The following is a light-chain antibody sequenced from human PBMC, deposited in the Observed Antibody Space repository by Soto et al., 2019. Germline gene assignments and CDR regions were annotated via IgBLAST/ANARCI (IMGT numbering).Light chain of an antibody. CDR2: KVS. CDR1: QSLVYSDGDTF. CDR3: MQAIYWPFT. J-gene: IGKJ3*01. Sequence: DVVLTQSPLFLPVTLGQPASISCMSSQSLVYSDGDTFLSWFQQRPGQSPRRLIYKVSNRDTGVPVRFSGSGSGTDFTLKISRVEAEDVGVYFCMQAIYWPFTFGPGTKVDIK. V-gene: IGKV2-30*01.